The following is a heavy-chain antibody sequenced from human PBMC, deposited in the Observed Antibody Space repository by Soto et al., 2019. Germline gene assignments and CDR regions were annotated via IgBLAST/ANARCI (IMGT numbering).Heavy chain of an antibody. D-gene: IGHD2-8*01. J-gene: IGHJ6*02. V-gene: IGHV1-46*01. CDR1: GYSLTSHY. Sequence: GASVKVSCKAIGYSLTSHYMHWVRQAPGQGLEWMETIYPGGVNIGYAQKFKGRVTMTKDTSTSTVYMELNSLTSEDTAVYYCARDRSMYYGMDVWGQGTTVTVSS. CDR2: IYPGGVNI. CDR3: ARDRSMYYGMDV.